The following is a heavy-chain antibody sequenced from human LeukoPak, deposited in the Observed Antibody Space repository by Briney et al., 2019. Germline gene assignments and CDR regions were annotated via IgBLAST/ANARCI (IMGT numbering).Heavy chain of an antibody. CDR1: GFSFRTYE. Sequence: GGSLRLSCAASGFSFRTYEMNWVRQAPGKGLEWVANIKQDESEKYYVDSVKGRFTISRDNAKNSLYLQMNSLRAEDTAVYYCAKDANYLDSSAFFIPFDSWGQGTLVTVSS. CDR2: IKQDESEK. V-gene: IGHV3-7*01. J-gene: IGHJ4*02. CDR3: AKDANYLDSSAFFIPFDS. D-gene: IGHD3-22*01.